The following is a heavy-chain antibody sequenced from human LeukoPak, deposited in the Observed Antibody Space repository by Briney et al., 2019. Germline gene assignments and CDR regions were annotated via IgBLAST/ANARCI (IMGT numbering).Heavy chain of an antibody. D-gene: IGHD4-17*01. Sequence: SGGSLRLSCAASGFTFSSYGMHWVRQAPGKGLEWVAVISYDGSNKYYADSVKGRFTISRDNSKNTLYLQMSSLRAEDTAVYYCARGDYGESYWGQGTLVTVSS. CDR1: GFTFSSYG. V-gene: IGHV3-30*03. CDR3: ARGDYGESY. CDR2: ISYDGSNK. J-gene: IGHJ4*02.